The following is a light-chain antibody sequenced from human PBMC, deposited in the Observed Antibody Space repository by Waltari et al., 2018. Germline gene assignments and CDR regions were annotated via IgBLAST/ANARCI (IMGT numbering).Light chain of an antibody. Sequence: DIQKTQSTSSLSASVGDRVTITCQTSHDISNFLNWYQQKPGNAPELLIYDVSNLHPGVPSRFTGSGIGTHFTFTISSLQPEDIATYFCQQYDDVGVTFGPGTKVNI. J-gene: IGKJ3*01. V-gene: IGKV1-33*01. CDR1: HDISNF. CDR3: QQYDDVGVT. CDR2: DVS.